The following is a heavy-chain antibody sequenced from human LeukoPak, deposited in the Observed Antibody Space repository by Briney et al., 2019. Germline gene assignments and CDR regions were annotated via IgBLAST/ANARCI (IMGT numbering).Heavy chain of an antibody. J-gene: IGHJ4*02. CDR2: INPNSGDT. D-gene: IGHD2-2*01. V-gene: IGHV1-2*02. CDR3: ARANFLYCSSTTCLFDY. CDR1: GYTFTGYY. Sequence: GASVKVSCKASGYTFTGYYMHWVRQAPGQGFEWMGWINPNSGDTNYAQEFQGRVTMTRDTSISTAHMEMSRLRSDDTAVYYCARANFLYCSSTTCLFDYWGQGTLVTVSS.